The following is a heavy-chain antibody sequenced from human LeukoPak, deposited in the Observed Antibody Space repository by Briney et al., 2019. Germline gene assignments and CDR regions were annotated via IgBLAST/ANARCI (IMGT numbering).Heavy chain of an antibody. CDR3: ARRYDSSGYYSPGAFDY. J-gene: IGHJ4*02. CDR2: IIPILGIA. Sequence: SVKVSCKASGGTFSSYTISWVRQAPGQGLEWMGRIIPILGIANYAQKFQGRVTITADKSTSTAYMELSSLRSEDTAVYYCARRYDSSGYYSPGAFDYWGQGTLVTVSS. CDR1: GGTFSSYT. D-gene: IGHD3-22*01. V-gene: IGHV1-69*02.